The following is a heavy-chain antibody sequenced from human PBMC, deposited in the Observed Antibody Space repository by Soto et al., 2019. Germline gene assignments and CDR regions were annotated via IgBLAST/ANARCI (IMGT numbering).Heavy chain of an antibody. V-gene: IGHV4-30-4*01. Sequence: PSETLSLTCTVSGDTIYSDNYYWSWIRQSPGKGLEWIGYIYYSGRTYYNPSLRSRFSISVDTSKNQFFLEMRSATAADTAVYYCARELTPNDYWGQGTLVPVSS. CDR3: ARELTPNDY. CDR1: GDTIYSDNYY. J-gene: IGHJ4*02. CDR2: IYYSGRT.